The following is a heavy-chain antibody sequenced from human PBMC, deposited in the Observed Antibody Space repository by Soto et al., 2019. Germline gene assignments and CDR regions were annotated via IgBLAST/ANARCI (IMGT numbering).Heavy chain of an antibody. CDR3: ARGVVVVPAAIDYYYMDV. Sequence: SETLSLTCTVSGGSISSYYWSWIRQPPGKGLEWIGYIYYSGSTNYNPSLKSRVTISVDTSKNQFSLKLSSVTAADTAVYYCARGVVVVPAAIDYYYMDVWGKGTTVTVSS. J-gene: IGHJ6*03. CDR2: IYYSGST. D-gene: IGHD2-2*01. V-gene: IGHV4-59*01. CDR1: GGSISSYY.